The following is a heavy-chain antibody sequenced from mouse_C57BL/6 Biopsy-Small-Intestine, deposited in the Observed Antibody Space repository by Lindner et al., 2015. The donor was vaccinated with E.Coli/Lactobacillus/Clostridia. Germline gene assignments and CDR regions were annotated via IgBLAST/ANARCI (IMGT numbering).Heavy chain of an antibody. J-gene: IGHJ4*01. CDR1: GFTFSGCG. V-gene: IGHV5-6*01. Sequence: VQLQESGGDLVKPGGSLKLSCAASGFTFSGCGMSWVRQTPDKRLEWVATITSGGRYTYYPDSVKGRFTISRDNAKNTLHLQMSSLKSEDSAMYYCARQRITVVASKYYAMDYWGQGTSVTVSS. CDR2: ITSGGRYT. D-gene: IGHD1-1*01. CDR3: ARQRITVVASKYYAMDY.